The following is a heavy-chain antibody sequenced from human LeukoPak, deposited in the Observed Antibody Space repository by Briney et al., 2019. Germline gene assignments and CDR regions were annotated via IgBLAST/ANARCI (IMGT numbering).Heavy chain of an antibody. D-gene: IGHD1-1*01. Sequence: SETLSLTCTVSGGSISSGSYYWSWIRQPAGKGLEWIGRIYTSGSTNYNPSLKSRVTISVDTSENQFSLKLSSVTAADTAVYYCARTSGRWFDPWGQGTLVTVSS. CDR1: GGSISSGSYY. CDR2: IYTSGST. V-gene: IGHV4-61*02. CDR3: ARTSGRWFDP. J-gene: IGHJ5*02.